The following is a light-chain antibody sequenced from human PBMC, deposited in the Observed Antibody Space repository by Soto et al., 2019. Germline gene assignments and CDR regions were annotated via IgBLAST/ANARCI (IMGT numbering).Light chain of an antibody. Sequence: DIQMTQSPSTLSASVGDRVTITCRASQNLNSWLAWYQQKPGKAPKLLIYKASSLESGVPSRFSGSGSGTEFTLTINSLQPDDFAIYYCQQYNSYSSGTFGQGTKVE. V-gene: IGKV1-5*03. CDR1: QNLNSW. CDR3: QQYNSYSSGT. CDR2: KAS. J-gene: IGKJ1*01.